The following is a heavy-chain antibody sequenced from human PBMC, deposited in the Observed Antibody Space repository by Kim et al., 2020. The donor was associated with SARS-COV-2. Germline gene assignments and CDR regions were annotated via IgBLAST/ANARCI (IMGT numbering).Heavy chain of an antibody. J-gene: IGHJ6*02. CDR3: ARHLYCGPGICSAGTDV. CDR1: GYTFTDYY. D-gene: IGHD2-15*01. CDR2: INPNSGDT. V-gene: IGHV1-2*05. Sequence: ASVKVSCKASGYTFTDYYLHWVRQAPGQGLEWMGRINPNSGDTIYGQKFQGRVTLTRDTSISTAYMELSSLTSDDRIVYYCARHLYCGPGICSAGTDVWG.